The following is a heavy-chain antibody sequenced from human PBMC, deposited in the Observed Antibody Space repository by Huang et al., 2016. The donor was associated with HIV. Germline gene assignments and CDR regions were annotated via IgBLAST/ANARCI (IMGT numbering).Heavy chain of an antibody. CDR3: ARERMMSWLDDHDAFDI. CDR2: INHSGST. V-gene: IGHV4-34*01. D-gene: IGHD1-1*01. J-gene: IGHJ3*02. Sequence: QVQLQQWGAGLLKPSETLSLTCAVYGGSFSGYYWSWIRQSPGKGQEWIGYINHSGSTNYNPALKSRLTRSVDTSKNQFSLKLSSVTAADTAVYYCARERMMSWLDDHDAFDIWGQGTMVTVSS. CDR1: GGSFSGYY.